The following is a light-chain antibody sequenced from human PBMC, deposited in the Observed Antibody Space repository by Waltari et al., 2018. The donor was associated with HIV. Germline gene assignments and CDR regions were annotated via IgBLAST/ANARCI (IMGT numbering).Light chain of an antibody. J-gene: IGLJ2*01. V-gene: IGLV1-40*01. CDR3: QSYDSRLSGSVV. CDR1: NSNIGAGFD. CDR2: DNN. Sequence: QSALTQPPSVPGAPGPSGTISCSGSNSNIGAGFDVHRYQQAPGTAPRLLIYDNNNRPSGVPDRVSGSKSGTSASLAINGLQSEDEADYYCQSYDSRLSGSVVFGGGTKVTVL.